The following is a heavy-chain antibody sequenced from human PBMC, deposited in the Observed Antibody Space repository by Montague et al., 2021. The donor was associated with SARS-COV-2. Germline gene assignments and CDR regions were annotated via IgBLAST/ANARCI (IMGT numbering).Heavy chain of an antibody. J-gene: IGHJ6*02. D-gene: IGHD4-11*01. CDR2: IYYSGST. Sequence: SETLPLTCSVSGDSISNYSWSWIRQSPGKGLEWIGYIYYSGSTNYNPSLTSRVTISVDTSKNQVSLKLTSVTAADTAVYYCARHLRVTTVTSHMYHYAMDVWGQGTTVTVSS. V-gene: IGHV4-59*08. CDR3: ARHLRVTTVTSHMYHYAMDV. CDR1: GDSISNYS.